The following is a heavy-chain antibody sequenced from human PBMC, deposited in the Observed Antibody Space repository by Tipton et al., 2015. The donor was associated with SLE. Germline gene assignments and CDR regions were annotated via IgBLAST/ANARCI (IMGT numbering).Heavy chain of an antibody. V-gene: IGHV4-59*12. D-gene: IGHD6-25*01. CDR1: GGSISSYY. CDR3: AREGKRLALDY. Sequence: LRLSCTVSGGSISSYYWSWIRQPPGKGLEWIGYIYYSGSTNYNPSLKSRVTISVDTSKNQFSLKLSSVTAADTAVYYCAREGKRLALDYWGQGTLVTVSS. J-gene: IGHJ4*02. CDR2: IYYSGST.